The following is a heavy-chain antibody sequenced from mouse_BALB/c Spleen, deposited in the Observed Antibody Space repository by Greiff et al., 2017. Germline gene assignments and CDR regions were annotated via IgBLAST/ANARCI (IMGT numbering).Heavy chain of an antibody. V-gene: IGHV1-7*01. CDR3: ASPYYGSSPWFAY. J-gene: IGHJ3*01. D-gene: IGHD1-1*01. Sequence: VQLQQSGAELAKPGASVKMSCKASGYTFTSYWMHWVKQRPGQGLEWIGYINPSTGYTEYNQKFKDKATLTADKSSSTAYMQLSSLTSEDSAVYYCASPYYGSSPWFAYWGQGTLVTVSA. CDR2: INPSTGYT. CDR1: GYTFTSYW.